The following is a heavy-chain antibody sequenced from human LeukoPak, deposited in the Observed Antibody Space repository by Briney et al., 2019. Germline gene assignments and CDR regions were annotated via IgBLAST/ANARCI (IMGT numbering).Heavy chain of an antibody. Sequence: GESLKISCKGSGYSFSNYWIGWVRQMPGKGLEWMGIIYPGDSDVRYSPSFQGQVTISADKSISTAYLQWSSPQASDTAMYYCARQGYNSTWDRYLAYWGQGTQVTVSS. CDR1: GYSFSNYW. V-gene: IGHV5-51*01. CDR2: IYPGDSDV. J-gene: IGHJ4*02. D-gene: IGHD6-13*01. CDR3: ARQGYNSTWDRYLAY.